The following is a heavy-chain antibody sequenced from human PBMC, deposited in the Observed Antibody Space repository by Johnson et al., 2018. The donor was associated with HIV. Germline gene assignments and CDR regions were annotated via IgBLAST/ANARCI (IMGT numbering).Heavy chain of an antibody. CDR3: ARDRAILAARPAGAFDV. CDR1: GFTFGDYA. J-gene: IGHJ3*01. Sequence: QLVESGGGLVQPGRSLRLSCTASGFTFGDYAMSWFRQAPVKGLEWVGFIRSRAYGGTTEYAASVKGRFTISRDNSKNTLYLQMHSLRSEDTAVYYCARDRAILAARPAGAFDVWGPGTMVTVSS. CDR2: IRSRAYGGTT. D-gene: IGHD6-6*01. V-gene: IGHV3-49*03.